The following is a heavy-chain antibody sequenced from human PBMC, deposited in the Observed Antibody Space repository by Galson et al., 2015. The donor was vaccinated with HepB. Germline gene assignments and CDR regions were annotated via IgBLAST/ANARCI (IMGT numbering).Heavy chain of an antibody. J-gene: IGHJ4*02. CDR2: ISTNGGST. CDR1: GFTFNSYA. D-gene: IGHD4-23*01. V-gene: IGHV3-64*01. Sequence: SLRLSCAASGFTFNSYAMHWVRQAPGKGLEYVSGISTNGGSTYYANSVKDRFTISRDRSKNTLYPQMDSLRVEDMAVYYCARDYGGNLLDHWGQGTLVTVSS. CDR3: ARDYGGNLLDH.